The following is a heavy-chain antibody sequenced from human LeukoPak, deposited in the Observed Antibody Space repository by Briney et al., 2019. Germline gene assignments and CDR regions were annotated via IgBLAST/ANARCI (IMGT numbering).Heavy chain of an antibody. J-gene: IGHJ4*02. CDR3: ARDGYNIYFDY. V-gene: IGHV4-30-2*01. Sequence: PSQTLSLTCTVSGGSISSGGYYWSWIRQPPGKGLEWIGYIYHSGSTYYNPSLKSRVTISVDKSKNQFSLKLSSVTAADTAVYYCARDGYNIYFDYWGQGTLVTVSS. CDR2: IYHSGST. CDR1: GGSISSGGYY. D-gene: IGHD5-24*01.